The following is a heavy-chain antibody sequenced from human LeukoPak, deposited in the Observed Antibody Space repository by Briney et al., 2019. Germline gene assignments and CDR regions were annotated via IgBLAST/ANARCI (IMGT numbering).Heavy chain of an antibody. Sequence: PGGSLRLSCVASGFTFSSYDMHWVRQATGKGLEWVSTVGPAGDTYYPGSVKGRFTISRENAKNSLYLQMNSLRAGDTAVYYCARGYSGYFDYWGQGTLVTVSS. V-gene: IGHV3-13*01. D-gene: IGHD6-13*01. CDR2: VGPAGDT. CDR3: ARGYSGYFDY. J-gene: IGHJ4*02. CDR1: GFTFSSYD.